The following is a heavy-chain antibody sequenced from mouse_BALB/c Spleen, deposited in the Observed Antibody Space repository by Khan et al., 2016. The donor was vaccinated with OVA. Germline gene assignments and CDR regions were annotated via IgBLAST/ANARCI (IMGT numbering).Heavy chain of an antibody. J-gene: IGHJ2*01. Sequence: EVELVESGGGLVQPGGSRKLSCVASGFTFSSFGMHWVRQAPEKGLEWVAYISGDSSTIYYTDTVKGRFTISRDNPKNTLFLQMTSLRSEDMAMYDCARSYCYGYYFDQWGQGTTLTVSS. CDR2: ISGDSSTI. CDR1: GFTFSSFG. D-gene: IGHD1-1*01. CDR3: ARSYCYGYYFDQ. V-gene: IGHV5-17*02.